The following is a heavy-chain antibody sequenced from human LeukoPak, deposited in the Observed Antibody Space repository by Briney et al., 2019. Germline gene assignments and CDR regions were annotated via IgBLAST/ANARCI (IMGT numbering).Heavy chain of an antibody. D-gene: IGHD2-2*02. CDR1: GYTFTGYY. V-gene: IGHV1-2*02. Sequence: ASVKVSCKASGYTFTGYYMHWVRQAPGQGLEWMGWINPNSGGTNYAQKFQGRVTMTRDTSISTAYMELSSLRSEDTAMYYCARAILGDNWFDPWGQGTLVTVSS. CDR3: ARAILGDNWFDP. J-gene: IGHJ5*02. CDR2: INPNSGGT.